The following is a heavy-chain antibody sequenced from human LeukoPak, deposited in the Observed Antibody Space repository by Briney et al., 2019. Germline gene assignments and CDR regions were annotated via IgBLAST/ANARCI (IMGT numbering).Heavy chain of an antibody. D-gene: IGHD3-3*01. CDR2: IYYSGST. J-gene: IGHJ6*03. Sequence: SETLSLTCTVSGGSISSYYWSWIRQPPGKGLEWIGYIYYSGSTNYHPSLKSRVTISVDTSKNQFSLKLSSVTAADTAVYYCARGNFYDFWSGYYFAYYYYMDVWGKGTTVTVSS. CDR3: ARGNFYDFWSGYYFAYYYYMDV. V-gene: IGHV4-59*01. CDR1: GGSISSYY.